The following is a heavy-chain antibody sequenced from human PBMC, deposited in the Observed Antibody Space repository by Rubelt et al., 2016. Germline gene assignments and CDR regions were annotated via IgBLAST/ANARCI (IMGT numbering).Heavy chain of an antibody. J-gene: IGHJ6*02. V-gene: IGHV3-53*01. Sequence: EVQLVESGGGLIQPGGSLRLSCAASGFTVSSNYMSWVRQAPGKGREWDAVSYSGGSTYYADSVKGRFTISRDNSKNTLYRQMISLRTEDTAVYYCARGGMDVWGQGTTVTVSS. CDR2: SYSGGST. CDR1: GFTVSSNY. CDR3: ARGGMDV.